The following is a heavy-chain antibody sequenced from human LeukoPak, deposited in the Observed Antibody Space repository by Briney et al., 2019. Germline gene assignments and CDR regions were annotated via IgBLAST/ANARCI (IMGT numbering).Heavy chain of an antibody. CDR3: ARGVSGYYALDI. CDR1: GFTFSSYG. D-gene: IGHD3-22*01. V-gene: IGHV3-30*03. CDR2: ISYDGSNK. J-gene: IGHJ3*02. Sequence: GGSLRLSCAASGFTFSSYGMHWVRQAPGKGLEWVAVISYDGSNKYYADSVKGRFTISRDNSKNTLYLQMNSLRAEDTAVYYCARGVSGYYALDIWGQGTIVTVSS.